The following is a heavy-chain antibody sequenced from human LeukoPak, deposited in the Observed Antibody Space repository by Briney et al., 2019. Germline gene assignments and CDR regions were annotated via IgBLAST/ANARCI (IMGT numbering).Heavy chain of an antibody. V-gene: IGHV3-21*01. Sequence: PGGSLRLSCAASGFPFSDYSLNWVRQAPGKGLEWVSSISRSGSYIYDADSVKGRFTISRDDAKKSLYLQMNGLRAEDTAVYYCARDLGSQSGLRYFDWLYTPTGTNAFDIWGQGTMVTVSS. D-gene: IGHD3-9*01. CDR3: ARDLGSQSGLRYFDWLYTPTGTNAFDI. J-gene: IGHJ3*02. CDR1: GFPFSDYS. CDR2: ISRSGSYI.